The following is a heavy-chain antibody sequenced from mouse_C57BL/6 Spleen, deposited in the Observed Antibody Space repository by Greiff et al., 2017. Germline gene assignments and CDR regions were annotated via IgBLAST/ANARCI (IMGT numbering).Heavy chain of an antibody. CDR1: GYTFTDYY. V-gene: IGHV1-19*01. CDR2: INPYNGGT. J-gene: IGHJ2*01. D-gene: IGHD2-10*02. Sequence: VQLQQSGPVLVKPGASVKMSCKASGYTFTDYYMNWVKQSHGKSLEWIGVINPYNGGTSYNQKFKGKATLTVDKSSSTAYMELNSLPSEDSSDYSCARGGYDYFDYWGQGTTLTVSS. CDR3: ARGGYDYFDY.